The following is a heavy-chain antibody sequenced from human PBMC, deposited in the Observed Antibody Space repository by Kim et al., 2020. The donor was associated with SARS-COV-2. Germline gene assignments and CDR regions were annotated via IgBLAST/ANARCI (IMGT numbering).Heavy chain of an antibody. V-gene: IGHV6-1*01. J-gene: IGHJ6*02. D-gene: IGHD2-2*01. Sequence: SQTLSLTCAISGDSVSSNSAAWNWIRQSPSRGLEWLGRTYYRSKWYNDYAVSVKSRITINPDTSKNQFSLQLNSVTPEDTAVYYCARAPGVPAVTYYYYGMDVWGQGTTVTVSS. CDR3: ARAPGVPAVTYYYYGMDV. CDR1: GDSVSSNSAA. CDR2: TYYRSKWYN.